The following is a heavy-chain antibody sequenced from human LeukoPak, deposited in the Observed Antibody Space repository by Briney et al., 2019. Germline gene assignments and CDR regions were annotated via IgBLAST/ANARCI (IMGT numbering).Heavy chain of an antibody. Sequence: SETLSLTCTVSGGSISGGGYYWSWIRQHPGKGLEWIGYIYYSGSTYYNPSLKSRVTISVDTSKNQFSLKLSSVTAADTAVYYCARGAYCDGDCSYFDYWGQGTLVTVSS. CDR2: IYYSGST. V-gene: IGHV4-31*03. J-gene: IGHJ4*02. D-gene: IGHD2-21*02. CDR3: ARGAYCDGDCSYFDY. CDR1: GGSISGGGYY.